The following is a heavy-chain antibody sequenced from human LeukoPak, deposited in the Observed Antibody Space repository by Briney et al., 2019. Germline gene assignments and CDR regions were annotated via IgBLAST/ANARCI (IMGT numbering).Heavy chain of an antibody. CDR2: IYNSGST. J-gene: IGHJ4*02. V-gene: IGHV4-59*01. D-gene: IGHD3-10*01. CDR3: ARTPPSYYGLAARAGGGHYFDY. CDR1: GGSISSYY. Sequence: PSETLSLTCTVSGGSISSYYWSWIRQPPGKGLEWIGYIYNSGSTNYNPSLKSRVTISVDTSKNQFSLKLSSVTAADTAMYYCARTPPSYYGLAARAGGGHYFDYWGQGTLVIVSS.